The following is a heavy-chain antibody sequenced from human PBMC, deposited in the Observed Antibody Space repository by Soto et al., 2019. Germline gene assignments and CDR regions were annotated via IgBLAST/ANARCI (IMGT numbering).Heavy chain of an antibody. D-gene: IGHD6-19*01. J-gene: IGHJ4*02. CDR3: AKDHSSGWYYFDY. V-gene: IGHV3-30*18. CDR1: GFTFSSYG. Sequence: GGSLRLSCAASGFTFSSYGMHWVRQASGKGLEWVAVISYDGSNKYYADSVKGRFTISRDNSKNTLYLQMNSLRAEDTAVYYCAKDHSSGWYYFDYWGQGTLVTVSS. CDR2: ISYDGSNK.